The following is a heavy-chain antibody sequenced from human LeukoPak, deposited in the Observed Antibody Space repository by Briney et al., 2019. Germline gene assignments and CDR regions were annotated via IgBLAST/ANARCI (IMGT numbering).Heavy chain of an antibody. CDR1: GGSISSGGYC. V-gene: IGHV4-31*03. D-gene: IGHD6-13*01. CDR2: IYYSGST. Sequence: TPSETLSLTCTVSGGSISSGGYCWSWIRQHPGKGLEWIGYIYYSGSTYYNPSLKSRVTISVDTSKNQFSLKLSSVTAADTAVYYCAREARGTNSGIAAAGGDDDAFDIWGQGTMITVSS. J-gene: IGHJ3*02. CDR3: AREARGTNSGIAAAGGDDDAFDI.